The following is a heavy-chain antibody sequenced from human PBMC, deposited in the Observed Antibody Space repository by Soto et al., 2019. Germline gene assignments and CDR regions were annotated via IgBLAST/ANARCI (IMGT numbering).Heavy chain of an antibody. CDR3: AKDQVRYYDFWSGYLDS. J-gene: IGHJ4*02. Sequence: GGSLRLSCAASGFTFSSYCMHWVLQAPGKGLEWVAVISYDGSNKDYADSVKGRFTISRDNSKNTLYLQMNSLRAEDTAVYYCAKDQVRYYDFWSGYLDSWGQGTLVTVSS. CDR1: GFTFSSYC. D-gene: IGHD3-3*01. CDR2: ISYDGSNK. V-gene: IGHV3-30*18.